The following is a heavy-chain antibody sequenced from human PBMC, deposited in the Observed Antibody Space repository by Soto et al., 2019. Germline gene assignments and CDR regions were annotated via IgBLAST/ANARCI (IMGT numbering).Heavy chain of an antibody. J-gene: IGHJ6*02. Sequence: EVQLVESGGGLVQPRGSLRLSCAVSGFTFTFYWMAWVRQAPGKGLEWVANINQDGSEKYYVDSVKGRFTISRDDDKNSLYLPMHRLGAEDTAVYYCARVRRRDWEMLQMVTYFYYGMDVWGHGTTVTVSS. V-gene: IGHV3-7*01. CDR2: INQDGSEK. D-gene: IGHD1-26*01. CDR1: GFTFTFYW. CDR3: ARVRRRDWEMLQMVTYFYYGMDV.